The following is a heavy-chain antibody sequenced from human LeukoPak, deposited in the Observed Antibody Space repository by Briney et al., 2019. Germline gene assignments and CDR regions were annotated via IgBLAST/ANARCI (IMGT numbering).Heavy chain of an antibody. CDR2: INHSGST. D-gene: IGHD2-2*01. CDR1: GGSFSGYY. Sequence: SETLSLTCAVYGGSFSGYYWSWIRQPPGKGLEWIGEINHSGSTNYNPSLKSRVTISVDTSKNQFSLKLSSVTAADTAVYYCARGRGSSTSCYGYWGQGTQVTVSS. V-gene: IGHV4-34*01. J-gene: IGHJ4*02. CDR3: ARGRGSSTSCYGY.